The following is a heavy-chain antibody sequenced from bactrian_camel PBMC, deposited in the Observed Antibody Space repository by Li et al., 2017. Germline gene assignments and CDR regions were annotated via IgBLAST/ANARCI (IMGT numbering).Heavy chain of an antibody. J-gene: IGHJ4*01. CDR3: AADPWVHCRSDAAQYQR. Sequence: QLVESGGGPVQGGGSLKLSCTASERIYRFCAMGWHRQAPGKERERVARIDSDGAIRYADSVKGRFTISRDNAKNTLYLQMNSLKPEDTAMYYCAADPWVHCRSDAAQYQRWGQGTQVTVS. CDR2: IDSDGAI. D-gene: IGHD3*01. CDR1: ERIYRFCA. V-gene: IGHV3S53*01.